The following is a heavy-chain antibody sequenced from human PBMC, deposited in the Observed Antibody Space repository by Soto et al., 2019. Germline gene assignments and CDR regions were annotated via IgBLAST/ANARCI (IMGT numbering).Heavy chain of an antibody. D-gene: IGHD3-22*01. CDR2: IGKKAYGGTT. J-gene: IGHJ4*02. CDR1: GFIVGDYP. V-gene: IGHV3-49*03. CDR3: ARGPDCDTSTCYI. Sequence: GGSLRLSCIVSGFIVGDYPMSWFRQAPGKGLEWVGFIGKKAYGGTTEYAASEKGRFSISREDSKNIAYLQMNSLKTEDTAVYHCARGPDCDTSTCYIWGQGTLVTVSS.